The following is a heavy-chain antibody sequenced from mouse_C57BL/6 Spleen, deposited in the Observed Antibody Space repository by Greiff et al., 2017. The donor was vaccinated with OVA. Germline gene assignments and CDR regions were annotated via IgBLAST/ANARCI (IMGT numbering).Heavy chain of an antibody. V-gene: IGHV1-59*01. CDR2: IDPSDSYT. Sequence: QVQLKQPGAELVRPGTSVKLSCKASGYTFTSYWMHWVKQRPGQGLEWIGVIDPSDSYTNYNQKFKGKATLTVDTSSSTAYMQLSSLTSEDSAVYYCARSHYYGSSTGYFDVWGTGTTVTVSS. J-gene: IGHJ1*03. CDR3: ARSHYYGSSTGYFDV. CDR1: GYTFTSYW. D-gene: IGHD1-1*01.